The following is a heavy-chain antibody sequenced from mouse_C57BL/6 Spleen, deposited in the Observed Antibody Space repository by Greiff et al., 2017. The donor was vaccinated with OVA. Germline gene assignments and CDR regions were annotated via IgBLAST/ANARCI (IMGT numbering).Heavy chain of an antibody. V-gene: IGHV1-53*01. CDR2: INPSNGGT. CDR1: GYTFTSYW. CDR3: SREYYDGAWFAY. Sequence: QVQLQQPGPELVKPGASVKLSCKASGYTFTSYWMHWVKQRPGQGLEWIGNINPSNGGTNYNEKFKSKATLTVDKSSSTAYLQLSSLTSEDSAVDYCSREYYDGAWFAYWGQGTLVTVSA. J-gene: IGHJ3*01. D-gene: IGHD1-1*01.